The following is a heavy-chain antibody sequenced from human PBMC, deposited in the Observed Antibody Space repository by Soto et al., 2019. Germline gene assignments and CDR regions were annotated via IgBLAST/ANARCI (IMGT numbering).Heavy chain of an antibody. V-gene: IGHV3-13*04. Sequence: ASGFTFSSYDMHWVRQATGKGLEWVSAIGTAGETYYPGSVKGRFTISRENAKNSLYLQMNSLRAGDTAVYYCARGPSRGSALTLNYYYYYGMDVWGQGTTVTVSS. CDR3: ARGPSRGSALTLNYYYYYGMDV. J-gene: IGHJ6*02. D-gene: IGHD5-12*01. CDR2: IGTAGET. CDR1: GFTFSSYD.